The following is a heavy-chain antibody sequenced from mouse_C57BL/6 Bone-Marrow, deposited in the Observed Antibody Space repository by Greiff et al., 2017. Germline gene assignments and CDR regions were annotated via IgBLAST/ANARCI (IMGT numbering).Heavy chain of an antibody. D-gene: IGHD2-3*01. CDR3: TTRYYDGYRYYFDY. V-gene: IGHV14-4*01. J-gene: IGHJ2*01. CDR1: GFNIKDDY. Sequence: VQLQQSGAELVRPGASVKLSCTASGFNIKDDYMHWVKQRPEQGLEWIGWIDPENGDTEYASKFQGKATITADTSSNTAYLQLSSLTSEDTAVYYCTTRYYDGYRYYFDYWGQGTTLTVSP. CDR2: IDPENGDT.